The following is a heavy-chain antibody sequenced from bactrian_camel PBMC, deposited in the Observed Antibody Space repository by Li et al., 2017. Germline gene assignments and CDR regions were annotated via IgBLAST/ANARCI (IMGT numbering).Heavy chain of an antibody. CDR3: AAGGSLMARFCSRPITNYST. CDR2: INTGIGFA. V-gene: IGHV3S1*01. J-gene: IGHJ4*01. CDR1: GYTHSSSC. D-gene: IGHD2*01. Sequence: HVQLVESGGGSVQAGGSLTLSCAASGYTHSSSCLGWFRMPPGKEPEGVALINTGIGFAWYDDSVKGRFTISQDNAKNTNYLQMNDLKPEDTAMYYCAAGGSLMARFCSRPITNYSTRGQGTQVTVS.